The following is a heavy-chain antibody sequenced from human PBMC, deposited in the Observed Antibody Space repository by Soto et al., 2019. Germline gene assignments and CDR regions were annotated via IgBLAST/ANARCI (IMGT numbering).Heavy chain of an antibody. CDR1: GFTFSSYA. V-gene: IGHV3-23*01. Sequence: EVQLLESGGGLVQPGGSLRLSCAASGFTFSSYAMSWVRQAPGKGLEWVSAISGSGGSTYYADSVKGRFTISRDNSKNTLYLQMNSLRAEDTAVYYGANGGGGGLSANWFDPWGQGTLVTVSS. CDR3: ANGGGGGLSANWFDP. J-gene: IGHJ5*02. D-gene: IGHD3-16*01. CDR2: ISGSGGST.